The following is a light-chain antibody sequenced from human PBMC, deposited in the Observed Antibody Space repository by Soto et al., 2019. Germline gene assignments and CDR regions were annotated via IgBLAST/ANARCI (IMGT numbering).Light chain of an antibody. CDR3: QQRSNWPLT. Sequence: EIVLTKSPATLSLSTGERATRSCRASQSVRSYLAWYQHKPGQAPRLLISDASNRATGIPARFSGSGSGTDFTLTISSLEPEDFAVYYCQQRSNWPLTFGGGTKVDLK. V-gene: IGKV3-11*01. J-gene: IGKJ4*01. CDR1: QSVRSY. CDR2: DAS.